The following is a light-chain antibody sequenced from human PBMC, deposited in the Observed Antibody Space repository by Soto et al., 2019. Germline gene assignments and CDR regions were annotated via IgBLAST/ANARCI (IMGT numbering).Light chain of an antibody. CDR3: HQNFNYPRT. V-gene: IGKV1-8*01. J-gene: IGKJ1*01. CDR2: AAT. Sequence: AIQMTQSPSSVSASTGDRVTISCRATQSIYTYLAWYQQKLGKHPNLQIYAATTLQLGVPSRVKVSGSGTDFTLTIPALQSEDSATYFCHQNFNYPRTFGQGTKVDIK. CDR1: QSIYTY.